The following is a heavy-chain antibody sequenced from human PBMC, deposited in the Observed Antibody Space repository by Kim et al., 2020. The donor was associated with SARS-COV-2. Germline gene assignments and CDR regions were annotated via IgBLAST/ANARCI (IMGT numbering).Heavy chain of an antibody. D-gene: IGHD4-17*01. J-gene: IGHJ4*01. CDR3: ARSDGFSIGENYFNY. CDR1: GFTFSRYG. Sequence: GGSLRLSCAATGFTFSRYGMHWVRQAPGKGLEWVADISHDGSHEYYVDSVKGRFFISRDNSRHTLYLQMDNLRTEDTAMYYCARSDGFSIGENYFNY. CDR2: ISHDGSHE. V-gene: IGHV3-33*08.